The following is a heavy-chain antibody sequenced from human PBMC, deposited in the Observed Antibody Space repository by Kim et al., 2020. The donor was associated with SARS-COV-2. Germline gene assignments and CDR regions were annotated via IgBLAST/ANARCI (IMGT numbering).Heavy chain of an antibody. Sequence: SVKSRITINPDTSKNQFSLQLNSVTPEDTAVYYCARDLEWLPRKGLWFDPWGQGTLVTVSS. CDR3: ARDLEWLPRKGLWFDP. J-gene: IGHJ5*02. D-gene: IGHD3-3*01. V-gene: IGHV6-1*01.